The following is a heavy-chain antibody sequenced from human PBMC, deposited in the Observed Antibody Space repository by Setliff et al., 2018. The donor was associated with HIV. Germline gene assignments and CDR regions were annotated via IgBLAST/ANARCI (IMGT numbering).Heavy chain of an antibody. CDR1: GGTISSGSYY. D-gene: IGHD3-22*01. Sequence: SETLSLTCTVSGGTISSGSYYWSWIRQPAGKGLEWIGRIYTSGSTNYNPSLKSRVTISVDTSKNQFSLKLRSVTAADTAVYYCARETYYYDNPQYYYYYMDVWGKGTTVTVSS. V-gene: IGHV4-61*02. CDR3: ARETYYYDNPQYYYYYMDV. J-gene: IGHJ6*03. CDR2: IYTSGST.